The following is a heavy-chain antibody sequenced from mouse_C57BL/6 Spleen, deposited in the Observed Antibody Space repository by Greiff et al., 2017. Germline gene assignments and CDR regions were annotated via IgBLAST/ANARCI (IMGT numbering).Heavy chain of an antibody. CDR3: ARHYDSHYDAMDY. J-gene: IGHJ4*01. CDR1: GFTFSSYA. Sequence: EVQGVESGGGLVKPGGSLKLSCAASGFTFSSYAMSWVRQTPEKRLEWVATISDGGSYTYYPDNVKGRFTLSRDNAKNNLYLQMSQRKSEDTAMYYCARHYDSHYDAMDYWGQGTSVTVSS. D-gene: IGHD2-4*01. V-gene: IGHV5-4*01. CDR2: ISDGGSYT.